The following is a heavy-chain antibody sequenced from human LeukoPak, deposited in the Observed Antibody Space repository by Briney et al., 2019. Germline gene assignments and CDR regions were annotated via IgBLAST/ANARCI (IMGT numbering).Heavy chain of an antibody. V-gene: IGHV1-2*02. CDR1: GYTFTGYY. CDR2: INPNSGGT. J-gene: IGHJ4*02. CDR3: ARERNRVVVAALDY. Sequence: GASVKVSCKASGYTFTGYYMHWVRQAPGQGLEWMGWINPNSGGTNYAQKFQGRVTMTRDTSISTAYMELSRLRSDDTAVYYCARERNRVVVAALDYWGQGTLVTVSS. D-gene: IGHD2-15*01.